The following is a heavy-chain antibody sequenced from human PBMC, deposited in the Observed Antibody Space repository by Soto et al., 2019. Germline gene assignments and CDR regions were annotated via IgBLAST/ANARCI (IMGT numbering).Heavy chain of an antibody. V-gene: IGHV3-33*01. D-gene: IGHD1-1*01. Sequence: QVQLVESGGGLVQPGRSLRLSCAASGFTFSSYGMHWVRQAPGKGLEWVAVIWYDGTKKYYADSVKGRFTISRDTSKNTLYLQMNSLRAEDTAGYYCARNVPLDVWGQGTTVTVSS. CDR2: IWYDGTKK. J-gene: IGHJ6*02. CDR1: GFTFSSYG. CDR3: ARNVPLDV.